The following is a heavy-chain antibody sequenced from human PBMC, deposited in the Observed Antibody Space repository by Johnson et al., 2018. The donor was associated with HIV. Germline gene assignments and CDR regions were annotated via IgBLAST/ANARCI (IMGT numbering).Heavy chain of an antibody. CDR2: IYSGGST. V-gene: IGHV3-66*02. D-gene: IGHD4-11*01. CDR1: GFTVSSNY. CDR3: AKDLSRPTLNAFDI. Sequence: EQLVESGGGLVQPGGSLRLSCAASGFTVSSNYMSWVRQAPGKGLEWVSVIYSGGSTYYADSVKGRFTISRDNSKGTLYLQMNSLRAEDTAIYYCAKDLSRPTLNAFDIWGQGTMVTVYS. J-gene: IGHJ3*02.